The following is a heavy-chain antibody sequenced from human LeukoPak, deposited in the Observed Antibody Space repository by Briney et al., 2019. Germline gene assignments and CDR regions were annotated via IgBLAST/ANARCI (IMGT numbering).Heavy chain of an antibody. CDR3: ARRGYSYGAGYFDY. CDR2: INYSGST. D-gene: IGHD5-18*01. J-gene: IGHJ4*02. CDR1: GGSVSSFSYY. Sequence: PSETLSLTCTVSGGSVSSFSYYWGWIRQPPGKGLEWIGTINYSGSTYYNPSLKSRVTISVDTSKNQLSLKLSSVTAADSAVYYCARRGYSYGAGYFDYWGQGTLVTVSS. V-gene: IGHV4-39*01.